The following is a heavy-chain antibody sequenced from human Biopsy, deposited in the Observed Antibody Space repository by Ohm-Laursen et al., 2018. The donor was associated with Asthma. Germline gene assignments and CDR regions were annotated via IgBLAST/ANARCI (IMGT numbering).Heavy chain of an antibody. CDR3: ARGDSSNWSHYYLDY. V-gene: IGHV3-53*01. Sequence: SLRLSCAASGFAVSRDHMFWVRQAPGKGLEWVSVIYSGGTSHTADSVRGRFTISRDYSKNTLYLQMHSLRAEDTAVYYCARGDSSNWSHYYLDYGGQGTLVTVS. CDR2: IYSGGTS. J-gene: IGHJ4*02. D-gene: IGHD3-22*01. CDR1: GFAVSRDH.